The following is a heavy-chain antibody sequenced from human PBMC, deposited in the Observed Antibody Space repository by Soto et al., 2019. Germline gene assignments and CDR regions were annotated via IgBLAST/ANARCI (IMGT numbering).Heavy chain of an antibody. CDR2: IIPIFGTA. CDR3: ARYSPGIAAAGYYYYGMDV. J-gene: IGHJ6*02. Sequence: QVQLVQSGAEMMKPGSSVKVSCKASGGTFSSYAISWVRQAPGQGLEWMGGIIPIFGTANYAQKFQGRVTITADESTSTAYMELSSLRSEYTAVFYCARYSPGIAAAGYYYYGMDVWGQGTTVTVSS. V-gene: IGHV1-69*01. CDR1: GGTFSSYA. D-gene: IGHD6-13*01.